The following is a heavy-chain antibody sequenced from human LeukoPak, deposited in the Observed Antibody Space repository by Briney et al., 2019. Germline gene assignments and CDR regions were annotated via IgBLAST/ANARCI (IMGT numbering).Heavy chain of an antibody. CDR2: ISSSGSTI. D-gene: IGHD5-18*01. CDR1: GFTFSDYY. V-gene: IGHV3-11*01. Sequence: GGSLRLSCAASGFTFSDYYMSWIRQAPGKGLEWVSYISSSGSTIYYADSVKGRFTISRDNSKNTLYLQMNSLRAEDTAVYYCAGGTIQLWFVYWGQGTLVTVSS. CDR3: AGGTIQLWFVY. J-gene: IGHJ4*02.